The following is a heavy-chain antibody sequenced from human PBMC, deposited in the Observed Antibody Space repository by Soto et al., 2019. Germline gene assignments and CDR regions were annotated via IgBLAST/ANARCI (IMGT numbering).Heavy chain of an antibody. CDR1: GYTFTSYG. D-gene: IGHD1-26*01. Sequence: GASVKVSCKASGYTFTSYGISWVRQAPGQGLEWMGIINPNNGNTSYAQKFQGRVTMTRDMSTSTAYMELSSLRSEDTAVYYCAADYGELNYYYYYGMDVWGQGTTVTVSS. CDR2: INPNNGNT. V-gene: IGHV1-18*01. CDR3: AADYGELNYYYYYGMDV. J-gene: IGHJ6*02.